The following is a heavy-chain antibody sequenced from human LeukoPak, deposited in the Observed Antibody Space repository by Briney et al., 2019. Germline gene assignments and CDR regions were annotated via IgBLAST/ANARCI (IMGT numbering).Heavy chain of an antibody. CDR1: GFTFHTFT. CDR3: ARAGSVTSPVDY. V-gene: IGHV3-21*01. D-gene: IGHD2-21*02. J-gene: IGHJ4*02. CDR2: IRSSSSSI. Sequence: GGSLRLSCAASGFTFHTFTMNWVRQAPGKGLEWVSAIRSSSSSIYYADSVKGRFTISRDNSKNSLYLQMNSLTAEDTAVYYCARAGSVTSPVDYWGRGTLVCVSS.